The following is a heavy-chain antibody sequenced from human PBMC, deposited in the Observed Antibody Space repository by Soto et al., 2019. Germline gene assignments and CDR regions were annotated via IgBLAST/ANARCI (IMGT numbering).Heavy chain of an antibody. J-gene: IGHJ3*02. D-gene: IGHD2-8*02. Sequence: PGGSLRLSCAASGFTCSSYDTSWVRQAPGKGLEWVSTILVGGSTHYPDSVKGRFTISRDNSKNTVFLQMNSLTAGDTAVYYCAKATATGGGAFDICGQGTMVTVSS. V-gene: IGHV3-23*01. CDR1: GFTCSSYD. CDR2: ILVGGST. CDR3: AKATATGGGAFDI.